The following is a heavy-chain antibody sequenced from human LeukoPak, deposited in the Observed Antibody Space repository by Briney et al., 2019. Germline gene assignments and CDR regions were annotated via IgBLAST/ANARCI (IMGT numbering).Heavy chain of an antibody. D-gene: IGHD3-3*01. V-gene: IGHV3-21*01. CDR1: GFTFSSYS. CDR3: ARADYDFWSGYFPYYYYGMDV. J-gene: IGHJ6*02. Sequence: GSLRLSCAASGFTFSSYSMNWVRQAPGKGLEWVSSISNSSSYIHYADSVKGRFTISRDNAKNSLYLQMHSLRAEDTAVYYCARADYDFWSGYFPYYYYGMDVWGQGTTVTVSS. CDR2: ISNSSSYI.